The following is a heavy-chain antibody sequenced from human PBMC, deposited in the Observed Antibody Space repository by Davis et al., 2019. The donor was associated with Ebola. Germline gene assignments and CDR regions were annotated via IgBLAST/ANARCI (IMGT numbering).Heavy chain of an antibody. CDR2: IYASGST. D-gene: IGHD2-21*01. V-gene: IGHV4-30-4*01. Sequence: SETLSLTCNVSGDSIGSGDNYWSWIRQPPGKGLEWIGYIYASGSTNYNPSLKSRVTISVDTSKNQFSLKLSSVTAADTAVYYCARGPHIVVVIAIPFDYWGQGTLVTVSS. CDR1: GDSIGSGDNY. CDR3: ARGPHIVVVIAIPFDY. J-gene: IGHJ4*02.